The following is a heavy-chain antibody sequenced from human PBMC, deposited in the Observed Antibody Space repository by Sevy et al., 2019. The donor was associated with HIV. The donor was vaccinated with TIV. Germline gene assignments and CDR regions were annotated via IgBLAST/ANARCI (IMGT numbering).Heavy chain of an antibody. J-gene: IGHJ6*02. CDR3: AEEISTSLYYYDGIAV. Sequence: GVSLRLSCAASGFTFSHFGMYWVRQAPGKGLEWVAIISYDGNNKHYADSVKGRFTISRDNSKNTLYLQMSSLSAEDAAVYYCAEEISTSLYYYDGIAVWGQGTTVTVSS. V-gene: IGHV3-30*18. D-gene: IGHD2-2*01. CDR2: ISYDGNNK. CDR1: GFTFSHFG.